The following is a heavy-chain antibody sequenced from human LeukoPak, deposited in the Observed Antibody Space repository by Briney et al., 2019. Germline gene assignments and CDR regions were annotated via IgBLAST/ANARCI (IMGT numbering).Heavy chain of an antibody. CDR3: AKGLAWYVDY. CDR1: GFTFSSYS. Sequence: GGSLRLSCAASGFTFSSYSMNWVRQAPGKGLEWVSYISSSSSTIYYADSVKGRFTISRDNSKNTLHLQMNSLRPEDTAVYYCAKGLAWYVDYWGQGTLVTVSS. V-gene: IGHV3-48*01. CDR2: ISSSSSTI. J-gene: IGHJ4*02.